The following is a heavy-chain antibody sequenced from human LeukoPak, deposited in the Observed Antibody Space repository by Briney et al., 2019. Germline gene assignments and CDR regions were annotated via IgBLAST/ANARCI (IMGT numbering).Heavy chain of an antibody. D-gene: IGHD6-19*01. Sequence: SETLSLTSPLDTHSPVRFYTSCNRQPPGKGLEWIGYMHYTGGSKYNSSLKSRVIISVDTSRNQFSLKLSSVTAADTAVYYCARGLRSGWYGGFDPWGQGILVTVSS. J-gene: IGHJ5*02. V-gene: IGHV4-59*01. CDR3: ARGLRSGWYGGFDP. CDR2: MHYTGGS. CDR1: THSPVRFY.